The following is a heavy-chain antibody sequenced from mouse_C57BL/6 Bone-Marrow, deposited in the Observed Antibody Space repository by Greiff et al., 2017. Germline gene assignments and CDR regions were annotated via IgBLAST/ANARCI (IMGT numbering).Heavy chain of an antibody. V-gene: IGHV5-9-1*02. Sequence: EVKLMESGEGLVKPGGSLKLSCAASGFTFSSYAMSWVRQTPGKRLAWVAYISSGGDYIYYADTVKGRFPISRDNARNTLYLQMSSLKSEDTAMYYCTRDKGPAWFADWGQGTLVTVSA. J-gene: IGHJ3*01. CDR2: ISSGGDYI. D-gene: IGHD1-3*01. CDR3: TRDKGPAWFAD. CDR1: GFTFSSYA.